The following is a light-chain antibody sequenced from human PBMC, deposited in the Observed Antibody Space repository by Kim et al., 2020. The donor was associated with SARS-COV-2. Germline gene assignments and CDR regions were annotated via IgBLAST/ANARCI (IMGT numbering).Light chain of an antibody. V-gene: IGLV2-14*04. CDR1: GRASGGSRQ. CDR3: SSYTSTNTLV. Sequence: GHAIRVCCTGSGRASGGSRQVSGHQQYRVQAPTIMYYDVTKRASGVSSRFCVSRSGNSASLTIAGLQAEDEADYYCSSYTSTNTLVCGGGTQLTVL. J-gene: IGLJ2*01. CDR2: DVT.